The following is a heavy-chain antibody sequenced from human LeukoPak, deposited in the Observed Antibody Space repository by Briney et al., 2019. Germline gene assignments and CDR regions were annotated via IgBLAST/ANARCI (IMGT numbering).Heavy chain of an antibody. CDR1: GYTFTSNY. J-gene: IGHJ4*02. CDR3: ARVMGPPDY. CDR2: IYPRDGST. V-gene: IGHV1-46*01. D-gene: IGHD1-26*01. Sequence: GASVKVSCKASGYTFTSNYIHWVRQAPGQGLEWMGMIYPRDGSTSYAQKFQGRVTMTTDTSTSTAYMELRSLRSDDTAVYYCARVMGPPDYWGQGTLVTVSS.